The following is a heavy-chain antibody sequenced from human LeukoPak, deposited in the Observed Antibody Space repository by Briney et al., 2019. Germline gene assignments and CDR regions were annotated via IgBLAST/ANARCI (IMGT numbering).Heavy chain of an antibody. CDR3: ARAGSPAAITSCYYYMDV. D-gene: IGHD2-2*02. J-gene: IGHJ6*03. CDR2: ISAYNGNT. Sequence: ASVKVSCKASGYTFTSYGISWVRQAPGRGLEWMGWISAYNGNTNYAQKLQGRVTMTTDTSTSTAYMELRSLRSDDTAVYYCARAGSPAAITSCYYYMDVWGKGTTVTVSS. V-gene: IGHV1-18*01. CDR1: GYTFTSYG.